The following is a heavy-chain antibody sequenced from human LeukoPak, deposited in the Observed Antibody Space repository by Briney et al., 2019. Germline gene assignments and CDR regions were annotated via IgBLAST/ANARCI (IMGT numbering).Heavy chain of an antibody. CDR1: GYTFTSCD. Sequence: GASVKVSCKASGYTFTSCDINWVRQATGQGLEWMGWMNPNSGNTGYAQKFQGRVTMTRDTSISTAYMELSRLRSGDTAVYYCARDASYYMDVWGKGTTVTVSS. D-gene: IGHD2-2*01. V-gene: IGHV1-8*01. J-gene: IGHJ6*03. CDR2: MNPNSGNT. CDR3: ARDASYYMDV.